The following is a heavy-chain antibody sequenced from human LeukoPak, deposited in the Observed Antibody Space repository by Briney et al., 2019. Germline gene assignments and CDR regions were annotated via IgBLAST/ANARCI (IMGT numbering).Heavy chain of an antibody. D-gene: IGHD2-21*02. J-gene: IGHJ4*02. CDR2: ISGSGGST. CDR3: ARAFLPSPSETAYCGADCYLPGGY. CDR1: GFTFSSYA. V-gene: IGHV3-23*01. Sequence: GGSLRLSCAASGFTFSSYAMSWVRQAPGRGLEWVSAISGSGGSTYYADSVKGRFTISRDNSKNTVYLQMNSLRAEDTAVYYCARAFLPSPSETAYCGADCYLPGGYWGQGTLVTVSA.